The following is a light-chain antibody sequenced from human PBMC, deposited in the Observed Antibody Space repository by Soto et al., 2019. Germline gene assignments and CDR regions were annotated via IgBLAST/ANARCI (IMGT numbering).Light chain of an antibody. CDR2: KVS. Sequence: DVVMTQSPLSLPVTLGQPASVSCRSSQSLVYSDGNTYLNWFQQRPGQSPRRLVYKVSNWESRVPARFSGSESGTEFTVKISRVEAEDVGVYYCIQGTHHANTCGQGTKVEIK. CDR1: QSLVYSDGNTY. CDR3: IQGTHHANT. J-gene: IGKJ2*01. V-gene: IGKV2D-30*01.